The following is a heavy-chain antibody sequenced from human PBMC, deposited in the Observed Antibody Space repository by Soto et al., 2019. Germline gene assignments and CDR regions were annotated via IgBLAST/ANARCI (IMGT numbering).Heavy chain of an antibody. CDR2: IWNDGGNK. D-gene: IGHD3-22*01. J-gene: IGHJ6*02. V-gene: IGHV3-23*03. CDR1: ELKFSNYA. Sequence: PGGSLKLSCAASELKFSNYAMSWVRQAPGKGLEGVADIWNDGGNKYDADSVKGRFTISRDNSRNTLYLQMSSLRAEDTAVYYCARVAHYESSGYSYYYGIAVCDQLTTSTLPS. CDR3: ARVAHYESSGYSYYYGIAV.